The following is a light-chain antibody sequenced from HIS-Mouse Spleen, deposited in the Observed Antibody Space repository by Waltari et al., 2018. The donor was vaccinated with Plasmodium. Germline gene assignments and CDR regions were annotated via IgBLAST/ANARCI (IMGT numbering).Light chain of an antibody. CDR1: RSKIGAGYD. CDR2: GNS. CDR3: QSYDSSLSGYV. J-gene: IGLJ1*01. V-gene: IGLV1-40*01. Sequence: QSVLTQPPSVSGAPGQRVTISCTGSRSKIGAGYDVPWYQQLPGTAPKLLIYGNSNRPSGVPDRFSGAKSGTSASLAITGLQAEDEADYYCQSYDSSLSGYVFGTGTKVTVL.